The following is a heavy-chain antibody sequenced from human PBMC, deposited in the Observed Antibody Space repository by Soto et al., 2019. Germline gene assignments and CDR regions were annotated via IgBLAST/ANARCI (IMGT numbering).Heavy chain of an antibody. CDR3: APKGSGSYYEYFDY. V-gene: IGHV1-69*06. Sequence: SVKVSCKASGGTFSSYAISWVRQAPGQGLEWMGGIIPIFGTANYAQKFQGRVTITADKSTSTAYMELSSLRSEDTAVYYCAPKGSGSYYEYFDYWGQGSLVTVSS. D-gene: IGHD3-22*01. CDR1: GGTFSSYA. J-gene: IGHJ4*02. CDR2: IIPIFGTA.